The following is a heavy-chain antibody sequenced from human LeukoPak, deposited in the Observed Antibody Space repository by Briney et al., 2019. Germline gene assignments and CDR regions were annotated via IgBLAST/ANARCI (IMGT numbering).Heavy chain of an antibody. Sequence: GGSLRLSCAASGFTFSSYRMNWVRQAPGKWLEWVSSISSSSSYIYYADSVKGRFTISRDNAKNSLYLQMNSLRAEDTAVYYCARAPYCGGDCSVGYGMDVWGQGTTVTVSS. V-gene: IGHV3-21*01. CDR3: ARAPYCGGDCSVGYGMDV. CDR2: ISSSSSYI. D-gene: IGHD2-21*02. CDR1: GFTFSSYR. J-gene: IGHJ6*02.